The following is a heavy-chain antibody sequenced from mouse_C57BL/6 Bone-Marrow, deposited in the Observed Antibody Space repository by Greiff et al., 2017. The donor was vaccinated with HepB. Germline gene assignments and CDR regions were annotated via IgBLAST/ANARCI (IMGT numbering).Heavy chain of an antibody. CDR3: ARPPLYGSSYWYFDV. J-gene: IGHJ1*03. CDR1: GYSITSGYY. V-gene: IGHV3-6*01. CDR2: ISYDGSN. D-gene: IGHD1-1*01. Sequence: VQLKESGPGLVKPSQSLSLTCSVTGYSITSGYYWNWIRQFPGNKLEWMGYISYDGSNNYNPSLKNRISITRDTSKNQFFLKLNSVTTEDTATYYCARPPLYGSSYWYFDVWGTGTTVTVSS.